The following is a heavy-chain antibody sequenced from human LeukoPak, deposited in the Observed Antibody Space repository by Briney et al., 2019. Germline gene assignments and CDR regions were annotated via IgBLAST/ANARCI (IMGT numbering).Heavy chain of an antibody. CDR1: GFTFSSYA. CDR2: ISGSGGST. D-gene: IGHD6-13*01. CDR3: AKDGSSWFFDY. J-gene: IGHJ4*02. V-gene: IGHV3-23*01. Sequence: GGSLRLSCAASGFTFSSYAMSWVRQAPGKGLEWVSVISGSGGSTYYADSVKGRFTISRDDSKNTLYLQMNSLRAEDTAVYYCAKDGSSWFFDYWGQGTLVTVSS.